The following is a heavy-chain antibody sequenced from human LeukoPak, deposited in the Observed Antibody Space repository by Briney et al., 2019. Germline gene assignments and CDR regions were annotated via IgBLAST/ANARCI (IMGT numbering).Heavy chain of an antibody. CDR1: GGSISSYY. V-gene: IGHV4-59*01. Sequence: SETLSLTCTVSGGSISSYYWSWIRQPPGKGLEWIGYIYYSGSTNYNPSLKSRVTISVDTSKNQFSLKLSSVTAADTAVYYCAGDNSDFDILTGYYFFNWFDPWGQGTLVTVSS. CDR2: IYYSGST. CDR3: AGDNSDFDILTGYYFFNWFDP. J-gene: IGHJ5*02. D-gene: IGHD3-9*01.